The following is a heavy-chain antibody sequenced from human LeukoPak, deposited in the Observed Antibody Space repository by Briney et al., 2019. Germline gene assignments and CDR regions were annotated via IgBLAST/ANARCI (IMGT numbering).Heavy chain of an antibody. CDR2: ITWDSTNT. Sequence: GGSLRLSCAAAGFIFNDHAMCWVRHPPGKGPEWVSAITWDSTNTAYADSVKGRFTVSRDKTKNSLYMQMNSLRPEHTALCYCARSSYYYDTSGLGAFDIWGQGTMVTVSS. V-gene: IGHV3-9*01. CDR1: GFIFNDHA. CDR3: ARSSYYYDTSGLGAFDI. D-gene: IGHD3-22*01. J-gene: IGHJ3*02.